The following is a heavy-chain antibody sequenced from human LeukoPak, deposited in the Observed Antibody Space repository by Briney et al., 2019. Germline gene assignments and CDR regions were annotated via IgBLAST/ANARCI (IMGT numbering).Heavy chain of an antibody. CDR3: AKSGMIRGAMDV. V-gene: IGHV3-23*01. D-gene: IGHD3-10*01. J-gene: IGHJ6*02. CDR2: ISDSGVST. CDR1: GLTFINYA. Sequence: GGSLRLSCAASGLTFINYAMNWVRQAPGKGLEWVSVISDSGVSTHYADSVKGRFTVSRDNSKNTLYLQMNSLRAEDTAVYYCAKSGMIRGAMDVWGQGTTVTVSS.